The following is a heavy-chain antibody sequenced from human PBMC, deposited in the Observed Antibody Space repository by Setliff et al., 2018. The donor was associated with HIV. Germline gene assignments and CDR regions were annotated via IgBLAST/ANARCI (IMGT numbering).Heavy chain of an antibody. CDR1: GYTFTSYY. CDR3: ARQHQMVLGY. J-gene: IGHJ4*02. Sequence: GASVKVSCKASGYTFTSYYMHWVRQAPGQGLEWMGIINPSGGSTSYAQKFQGRVTMTRDTSASTAYMELSSLRSEDTAVYYCARQHQMVLGYWGQGTLVTVSS. D-gene: IGHD2-8*01. CDR2: INPSGGST. V-gene: IGHV1-46*01.